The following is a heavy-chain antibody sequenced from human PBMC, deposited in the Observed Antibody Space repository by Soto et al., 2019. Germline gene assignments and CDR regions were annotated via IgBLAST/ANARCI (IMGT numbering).Heavy chain of an antibody. V-gene: IGHV1-69*06. J-gene: IGHJ4*02. CDR2: IIPTFGTP. D-gene: IGHD3-9*01. CDR3: ASVRSARYVAF. Sequence: QVQLVQSGTVVQRRGSSVKVSCQASGGTFSSHGMAWVRQAPGQGLEWMGGIIPTFGTPTYAPKFQGRVTITADKSTNTAYMELSCLRSDDTGVYYCASVRSARYVAFWGEGTLITVSS. CDR1: GGTFSSHG.